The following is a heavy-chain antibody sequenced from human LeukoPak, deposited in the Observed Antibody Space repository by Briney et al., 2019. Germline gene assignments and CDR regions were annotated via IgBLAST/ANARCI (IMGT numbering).Heavy chain of an antibody. J-gene: IGHJ4*02. D-gene: IGHD6-6*01. CDR2: INPNSGGT. CDR1: GYSFSGYY. V-gene: IGHV1-2*02. Sequence: GASVKVSCKASGYSFSGYYIHWVRQAPGQGLEWMGWINPNSGGTNYAQKFQGRVTMTRDTSISTAYMELSRLRSDDTAVYYCARGSIAARPGFYYWGQGTLVTVSS. CDR3: ARGSIAARPGFYY.